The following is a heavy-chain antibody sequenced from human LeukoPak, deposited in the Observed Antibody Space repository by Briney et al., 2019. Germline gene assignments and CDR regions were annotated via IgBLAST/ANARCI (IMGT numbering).Heavy chain of an antibody. J-gene: IGHJ4*02. CDR3: ARHNFVVATAIRIFDY. D-gene: IGHD2-21*02. CDR2: INHSGST. CDR1: GGSFSGYY. Sequence: SETLSLTCTVYGGSFSGYYWRGIRQPPGKGLEWIGEINHSGSTNYNPSLKSRVTISVDSSKNHFSLKLTSVTAADTAVYYCARHNFVVATAIRIFDYWGQGTLVTVSS. V-gene: IGHV4-34*01.